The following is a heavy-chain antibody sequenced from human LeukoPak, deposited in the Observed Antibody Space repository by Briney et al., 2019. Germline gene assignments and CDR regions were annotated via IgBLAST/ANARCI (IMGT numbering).Heavy chain of an antibody. CDR1: GGSISSYY. V-gene: IGHV4-59*08. D-gene: IGHD3-10*01. J-gene: IGHJ4*02. Sequence: SETLYLTCTVSGGSISSYYWSWIRQPPGKGLEWIGYIYYSGSTNYNPSLKSRVTISVDTSKNQFSLKLSSVTAADTAVYYCARQRFGSGSFWFWDYWGQGTLVTVSS. CDR2: IYYSGST. CDR3: ARQRFGSGSFWFWDY.